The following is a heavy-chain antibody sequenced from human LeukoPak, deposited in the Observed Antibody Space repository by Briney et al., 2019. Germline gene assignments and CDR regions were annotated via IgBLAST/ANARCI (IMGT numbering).Heavy chain of an antibody. CDR2: IIPTFGTA. J-gene: IGHJ4*02. CDR3: ARGDSSSWFYGDY. V-gene: IGHV1-69*06. D-gene: IGHD6-13*01. Sequence: GSSVKVSCKASGGTFSSYAISWVRQAPGQGLEWMGGIIPTFGTANYAQKFQGRVTITADKSTSTAYMELSSLRSGDTAVYYCARGDSSSWFYGDYWGQGTLVTVSS. CDR1: GGTFSSYA.